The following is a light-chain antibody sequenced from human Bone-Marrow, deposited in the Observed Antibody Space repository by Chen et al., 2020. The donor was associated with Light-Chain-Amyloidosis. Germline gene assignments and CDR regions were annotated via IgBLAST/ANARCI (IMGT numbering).Light chain of an antibody. V-gene: IGLV3-25*03. CDR2: RDT. Sequence: SSELTQPPSVSVSPGQTARITYSGDDLPTKYEYWYQQKPGQAPVLVIHRDTERPSGISGRCSGSSSGTTATLTISGVQAEDEADYHCQSADSSGTYEVIFGGGTKLTVL. J-gene: IGLJ2*01. CDR1: DLPTKY. CDR3: QSADSSGTYEVI.